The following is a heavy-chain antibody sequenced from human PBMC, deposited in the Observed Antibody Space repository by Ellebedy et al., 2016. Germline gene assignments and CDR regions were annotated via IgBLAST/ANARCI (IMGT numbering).Heavy chain of an antibody. Sequence: ASVKVSXKASGYTFTSYYMHWVRQAPGQGLEWMGIINPSGGSTSYAQKFQGRVTMTRDTSTSTVYMELSSLRSEDTAVYYCARTATPYYFDYWGQGTLVTVSS. V-gene: IGHV1-46*01. D-gene: IGHD5-18*01. CDR3: ARTATPYYFDY. CDR1: GYTFTSYY. CDR2: INPSGGST. J-gene: IGHJ4*02.